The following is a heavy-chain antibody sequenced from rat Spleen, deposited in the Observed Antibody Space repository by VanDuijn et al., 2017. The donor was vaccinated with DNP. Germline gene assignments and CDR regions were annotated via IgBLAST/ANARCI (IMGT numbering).Heavy chain of an antibody. CDR1: GFTFSDYY. CDR2: IRYDGVST. Sequence: EVQLVESGGDLVQPGRSLKLSCAASGFTFSDYYMAWVRQAPTKGLEWVAYIRYDGVSTYYPDSVKGRFTISRDNAKNTLYLQMNGLRSEDTASYYCARGGRSYFDYWGQGVMVTVSS. V-gene: IGHV5-20*01. J-gene: IGHJ2*01. D-gene: IGHD1-11*01. CDR3: ARGGRSYFDY.